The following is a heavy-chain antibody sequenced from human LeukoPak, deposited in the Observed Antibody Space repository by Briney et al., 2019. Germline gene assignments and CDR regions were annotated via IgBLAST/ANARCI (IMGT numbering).Heavy chain of an antibody. J-gene: IGHJ4*02. Sequence: PGGSLRLSCAASGFTFSNYNMNWVRQAPGKGLEWVSYISSSSSTIYYADSVKGRFTISRDNAKNSLYLQMNSLRTEDTAVYYCARALKWELSYWGQGTLVTVSS. CDR3: ARALKWELSY. V-gene: IGHV3-48*01. CDR1: GFTFSNYN. D-gene: IGHD1-26*01. CDR2: ISSSSSTI.